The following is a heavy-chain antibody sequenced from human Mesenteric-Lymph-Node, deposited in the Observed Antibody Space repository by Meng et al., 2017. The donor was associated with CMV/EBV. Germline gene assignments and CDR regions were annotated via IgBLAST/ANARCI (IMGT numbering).Heavy chain of an antibody. CDR2: INPNSGGT. CDR1: GYTFTGYY. D-gene: IGHD1-26*01. CDR3: ARDGSGRIDY. Sequence: ASVKVSCKAFGYTFTGYYIHWVRQAPGQGLEWMGWINPNSGGTNYAQKFQGRVTMTRDTSISTAYMELSRLRSDDTAMYYCARDGSGRIDYWGQGTLVTVSS. V-gene: IGHV1-2*02. J-gene: IGHJ4*02.